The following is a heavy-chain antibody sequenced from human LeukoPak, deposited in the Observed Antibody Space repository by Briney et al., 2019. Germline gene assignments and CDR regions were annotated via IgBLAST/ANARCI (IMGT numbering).Heavy chain of an antibody. V-gene: IGHV3-74*01. D-gene: IGHD5-24*01. CDR1: GFTIGGFA. J-gene: IGHJ4*02. CDR2: INSDGSTT. CDR3: ATGKGIQYPSFAY. Sequence: GGSLRLSCAASGFTIGGFAMTWVRQAPGKGLVWVSRINSDGSTTSYADSVKGRFTISRDNAKDTLSLQMNSLRAEDTALYYCATGKGIQYPSFAYWGQGALVTVSS.